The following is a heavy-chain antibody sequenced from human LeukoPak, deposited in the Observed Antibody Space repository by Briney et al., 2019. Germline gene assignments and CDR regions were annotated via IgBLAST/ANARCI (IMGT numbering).Heavy chain of an antibody. D-gene: IGHD5-12*01. Sequence: GGSLRLSCAASGFTLGDYSMSWFRQAPGKGLEWVGFIRSQAYGGTREYAASVKGRFTISRDDSKSIAYVEMNSLKIEDTAVYYCTKGNMVATALFDYWGQGTLVTVSS. CDR1: GFTLGDYS. J-gene: IGHJ4*02. CDR2: IRSQAYGGTR. CDR3: TKGNMVATALFDY. V-gene: IGHV3-49*03.